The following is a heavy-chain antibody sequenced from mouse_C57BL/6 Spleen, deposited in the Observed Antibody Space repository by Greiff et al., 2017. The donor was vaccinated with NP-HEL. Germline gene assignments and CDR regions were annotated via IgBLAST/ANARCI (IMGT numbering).Heavy chain of an antibody. CDR2: IDPSDSYT. Sequence: VQLQQPGAELVKPGASVKLSCKASGYTFTSYWKQCVKQRPGQGLEWIGAIDPSDSYTNYNPKFKGKATLTVDTSSSTAYMQLSSLTSEDSAVYYCAPTGTGAWFAYWGQGTLVTVSA. D-gene: IGHD4-1*02. CDR1: GYTFTSYW. J-gene: IGHJ3*01. V-gene: IGHV1-50*01. CDR3: APTGTGAWFAY.